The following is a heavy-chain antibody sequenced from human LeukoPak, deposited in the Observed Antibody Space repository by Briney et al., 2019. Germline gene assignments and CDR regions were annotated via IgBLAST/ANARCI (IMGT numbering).Heavy chain of an antibody. CDR3: ARDRNIAVAGYNWFDP. J-gene: IGHJ5*02. CDR1: RFTFSYFA. Sequence: GGSLRLSCAASRFTFSYFAMHWVRQAPGKGLEWVAVLSDDGSNKFYADSVKGRFTISRDNSKNTLYLQMNSLRAEDTAVYYCARDRNIAVAGYNWFDPWGQGTLVTVSS. D-gene: IGHD6-19*01. V-gene: IGHV3-30*03. CDR2: LSDDGSNK.